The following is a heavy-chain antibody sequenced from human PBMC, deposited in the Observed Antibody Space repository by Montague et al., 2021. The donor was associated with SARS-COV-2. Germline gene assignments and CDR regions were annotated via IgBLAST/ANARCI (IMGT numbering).Heavy chain of an antibody. V-gene: IGHV4-34*09. Sequence: TLSLTCAVYGGSLSGYYWSWIRQPPGEGLEWIAEISHSGSTSYNPSLKSRLSISLDTSKNHFSLRLSSVTAADTAVYYCARSESPSYSSSPFDYWGQGTLVTVSS. CDR2: ISHSGST. J-gene: IGHJ4*02. CDR3: ARSESPSYSSSPFDY. D-gene: IGHD6-13*01. CDR1: GGSLSGYY.